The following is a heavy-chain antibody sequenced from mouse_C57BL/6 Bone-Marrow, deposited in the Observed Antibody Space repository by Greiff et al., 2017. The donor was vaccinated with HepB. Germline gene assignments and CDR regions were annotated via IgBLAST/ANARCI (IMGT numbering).Heavy chain of an antibody. CDR2: ISSGGSYT. V-gene: IGHV5-6*02. CDR3: ATLTGTRYFDY. Sequence: EVMLVESGGDLVKPGGSLKLSCAASGFTFSSYGMSWVRQTPDKRLEWVATISSGGSYTYYPDSVKGRFTISRDNAKNTLYLQMSSLKSEDTALYYCATLTGTRYFDYWGQGTTLTVSS. CDR1: GFTFSSYG. J-gene: IGHJ2*01. D-gene: IGHD4-1*01.